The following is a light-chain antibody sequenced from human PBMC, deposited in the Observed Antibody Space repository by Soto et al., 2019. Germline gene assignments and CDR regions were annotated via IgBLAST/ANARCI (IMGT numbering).Light chain of an antibody. V-gene: IGLV3-21*04. CDR3: QVWDSSSDHRV. CDR2: YDS. CDR1: NIGSKS. Sequence: YELTQPPSVSVAPGKTARITCGGNNIGSKSVHWYQQKPGQAPVLVIYYDSDRPSGIPERFSGSNSGNTATLTISRVEAGDEADYYCQVWDSSSDHRVFGTGTKVTVL. J-gene: IGLJ1*01.